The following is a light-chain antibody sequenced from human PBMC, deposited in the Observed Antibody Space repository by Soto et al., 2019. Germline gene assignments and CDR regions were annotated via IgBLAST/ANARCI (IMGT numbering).Light chain of an antibody. CDR3: QKYDSAPQT. CDR1: QGISNY. J-gene: IGKJ1*01. Sequence: DIQMTQSPSSLSASVEDRVAITCRASQGISNYLAWFQQKPGKAPRLLIYAASTLQPGVPSRFGGSGSGTDFTLTISSLQPGDVATYYCQKYDSAPQTFGQGTKVDIK. V-gene: IGKV1-27*01. CDR2: AAS.